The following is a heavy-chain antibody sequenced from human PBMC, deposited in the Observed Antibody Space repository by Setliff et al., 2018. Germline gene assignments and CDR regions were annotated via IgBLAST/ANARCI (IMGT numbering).Heavy chain of an antibody. Sequence: SVKVSCKASGGTFSKYGISWVRQAPGQGFEWMGGIVPIIGITNYAQNFQGGVTITADESTSTAYMELSSLMSEDTAVYYCASHVVVISRGRMALYGMDVWGQGTTVTVSS. CDR2: IVPIIGIT. CDR1: GGTFSKYG. CDR3: ASHVVVISRGRMALYGMDV. V-gene: IGHV1-69*10. D-gene: IGHD3-22*01. J-gene: IGHJ6*02.